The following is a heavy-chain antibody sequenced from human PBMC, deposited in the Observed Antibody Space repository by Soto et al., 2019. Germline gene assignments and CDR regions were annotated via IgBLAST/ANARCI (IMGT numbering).Heavy chain of an antibody. V-gene: IGHV4-4*07. J-gene: IGHJ5*02. CDR3: ARDRYYDSSGYYYEGWFDP. CDR2: MHTSGST. CDR1: GGSISSYY. D-gene: IGHD3-22*01. Sequence: SETLSLTCTVSGGSISSYYWSWIRQPAGRGLEWIGRMHTSGSTKYNPSLKSRVTMSVDTSKKQFSLKLMSVTAADTAVYYCARDRYYDSSGYYYEGWFDPWGQGTLVTVS.